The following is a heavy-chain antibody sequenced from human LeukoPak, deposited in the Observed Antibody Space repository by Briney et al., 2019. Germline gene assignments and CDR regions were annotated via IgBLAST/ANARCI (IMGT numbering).Heavy chain of an antibody. Sequence: SVKVSCKTSGFTFISSAVQWVRQARGQRLEWIGWIVVGSGNTNYAQKFQGRVTMTTDTSTSTVYMELTSLRSEDTAVYYCASSLRTGYSSQGAFDIWGQGTMVSVSS. V-gene: IGHV1-58*01. J-gene: IGHJ3*02. CDR1: GFTFISSA. D-gene: IGHD6-13*01. CDR3: ASSLRTGYSSQGAFDI. CDR2: IVVGSGNT.